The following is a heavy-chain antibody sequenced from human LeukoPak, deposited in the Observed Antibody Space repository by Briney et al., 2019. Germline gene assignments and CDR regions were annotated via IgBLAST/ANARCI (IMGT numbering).Heavy chain of an antibody. CDR3: ARAYSGSYPAAFDI. CDR1: GFTFRCYS. D-gene: IGHD1-26*01. CDR2: ISSSGSYI. J-gene: IGHJ3*02. Sequence: GGSLRLSCAASGFTFRCYSMNWVRQAPGKGLEWVSSISSSGSYIYYADSVKGRFTISRDNAKNSLYLQMNSLRAEDTAVYYCARAYSGSYPAAFDIWGQGTMVTVSS. V-gene: IGHV3-21*01.